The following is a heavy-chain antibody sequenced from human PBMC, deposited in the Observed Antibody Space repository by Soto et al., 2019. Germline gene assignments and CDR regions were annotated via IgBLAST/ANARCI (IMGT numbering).Heavy chain of an antibody. CDR3: AREDYYGAGPWY. CDR2: IVVGSGNT. D-gene: IGHD3-10*01. J-gene: IGHJ4*02. Sequence: GASVKVSCKASGFTFTSSAMQWVRQARGQRLEWIGWIVVGSGNTNYAQKFQERVTITRDMSTSTAYMELSSLRSEDTAVYYCAREDYYGAGPWYWGQGTLVTVSS. CDR1: GFTFTSSA. V-gene: IGHV1-58*02.